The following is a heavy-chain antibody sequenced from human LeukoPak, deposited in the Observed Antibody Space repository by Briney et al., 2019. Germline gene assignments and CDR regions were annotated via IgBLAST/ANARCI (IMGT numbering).Heavy chain of an antibody. J-gene: IGHJ4*02. CDR1: GYTFTGYY. V-gene: IGHV1-2*02. CDR2: INPNSGGT. CDR3: AREADTWIQLWSVGGVDY. D-gene: IGHD5-18*01. Sequence: ASVTVSCTASGYTFTGYYMHWVRQAPGQGLEWMGWINPNSGGTNYAQKFQGRVTMTRDTSISTAYMELSRLRSDDTAVYYCAREADTWIQLWSVGGVDYWGQGTLVTVSS.